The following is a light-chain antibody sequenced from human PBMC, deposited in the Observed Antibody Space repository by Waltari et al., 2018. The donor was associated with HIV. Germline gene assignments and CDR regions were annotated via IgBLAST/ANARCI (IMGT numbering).Light chain of an antibody. CDR1: SGHSSYA. Sequence: QLVLTQSPSASASLGASVKLTCTLSSGHSSYAIAWHQQQPEKGPRSLMKLNSDGSHSKADGIPARFSGSSSGAERYLTISSLQSEDEADYYCQTWGTGIQVFGGGTKLTVL. CDR2: LNSDGSH. V-gene: IGLV4-69*01. J-gene: IGLJ2*01. CDR3: QTWGTGIQV.